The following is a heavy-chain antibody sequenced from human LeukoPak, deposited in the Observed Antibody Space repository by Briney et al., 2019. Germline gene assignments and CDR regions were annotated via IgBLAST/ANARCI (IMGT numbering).Heavy chain of an antibody. CDR1: GFTFDDYA. J-gene: IGHJ4*02. CDR2: ISWDGGST. D-gene: IGHD5-12*01. CDR3: AKGGGYDSYILGWPVDY. Sequence: GGSLRLSCAASGFTFDDYAMHRVRQAPGKGLEWVSLISWDGGSTYYADSVKGRFTISRDNSKNSLYLQMNSLRAEDTALYYCAKGGGYDSYILGWPVDYWGQGTLVTVSS. V-gene: IGHV3-43D*04.